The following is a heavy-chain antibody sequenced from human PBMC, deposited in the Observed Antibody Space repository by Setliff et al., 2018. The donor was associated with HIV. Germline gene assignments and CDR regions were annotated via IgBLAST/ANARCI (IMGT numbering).Heavy chain of an antibody. Sequence: PSETLSLTCTVSGGSISSSSYYWGWIRQPPGKGLEWIGSIYYSGSTYYNPSLKTRVTISVDTSKNQFSLKLSSVTAADTAVYFCARGGAYYDFWSGWRNWFDPWGQGTLVTVSS. J-gene: IGHJ5*02. CDR2: IYYSGST. V-gene: IGHV4-39*01. CDR1: GGSISSSSYY. D-gene: IGHD3-3*01. CDR3: ARGGAYYDFWSGWRNWFDP.